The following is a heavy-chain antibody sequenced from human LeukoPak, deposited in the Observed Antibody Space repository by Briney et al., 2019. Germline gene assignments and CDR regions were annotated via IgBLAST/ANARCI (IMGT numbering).Heavy chain of an antibody. CDR1: GFTFSSYG. CDR3: AKDPTPYCGGDCYPDYFDY. CDR2: ISGSGGST. V-gene: IGHV3-23*01. J-gene: IGHJ4*02. D-gene: IGHD2-21*02. Sequence: GGSLRLSCAASGFTFSSYGMSWVRQAPGKGLEWVSAISGSGGSTYYADSVKGRFTISRDNSKSTLYLQMNSLRAEDTAVYYCAKDPTPYCGGDCYPDYFDYWGQGTLVTVSS.